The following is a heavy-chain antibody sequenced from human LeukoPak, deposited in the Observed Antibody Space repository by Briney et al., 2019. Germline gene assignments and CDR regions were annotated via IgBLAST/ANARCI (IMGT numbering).Heavy chain of an antibody. CDR2: IYYSGST. V-gene: IGHV4-59*08. J-gene: IGHJ4*02. CDR3: ARGAWELLQDVDY. CDR1: GGSISSYY. D-gene: IGHD1-26*01. Sequence: SETLSLTCTVSGGSISSYYWSWIRQPPGKGVEWIGYIYYSGSTNYNPSLKSRVTISVDTSKNQFSLKVNSVTAADTAVYCCARGAWELLQDVDYWGQGNLVTVSS.